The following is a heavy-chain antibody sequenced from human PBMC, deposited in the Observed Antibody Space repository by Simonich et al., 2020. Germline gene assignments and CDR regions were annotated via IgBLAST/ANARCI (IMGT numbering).Heavy chain of an antibody. CDR2: IYYSGSA. J-gene: IGHJ3*02. CDR3: ARHAGFAFDI. CDR1: GGSISSSSYY. V-gene: IGHV4-39*01. Sequence: QLQLQESGPGLVKPSETLSLTCTVSGGSISSSSYYWGWIRQPPGKGLEWIGSIYYSGSAYYTPTLKRRVTISVDTSKNQFSLKLSSVTAADTAVYYCARHAGFAFDIWGQGTMVTVSS. D-gene: IGHD6-13*01.